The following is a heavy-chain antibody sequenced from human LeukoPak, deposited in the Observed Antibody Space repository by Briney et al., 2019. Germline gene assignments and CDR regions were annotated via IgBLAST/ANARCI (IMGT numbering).Heavy chain of an antibody. CDR1: GGTFSSYA. D-gene: IGHD1-1*01. Sequence: ASVKVSCKASGGTFSSYAISWVRQAPGQGLEWMGRIIPIFGTANYAQKFQGRVTITTDESTSTAYLELSSLRSDAPAVYYCAIRAPYRDAFDIWGQGTMVTVSS. CDR3: AIRAPYRDAFDI. V-gene: IGHV1-69*05. CDR2: IIPIFGTA. J-gene: IGHJ3*02.